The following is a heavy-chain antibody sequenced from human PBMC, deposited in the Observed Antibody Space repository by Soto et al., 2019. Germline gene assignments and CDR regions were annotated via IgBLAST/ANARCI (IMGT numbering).Heavy chain of an antibody. J-gene: IGHJ4*02. V-gene: IGHV1-18*01. CDR3: ARELGVAGFAY. CDR1: GYSFSSYA. Sequence: QVQLVQSGAELKKPGASVKVSCKTSGYSFSSYAISWVRQAPGQGLEWMGWISAYNGNTGSSQKFQGRVTITADTSTSTVYMALRSLRNDATAVYYCARELGVAGFAYWGQGTLVTVSS. CDR2: ISAYNGNT. D-gene: IGHD6-19*01.